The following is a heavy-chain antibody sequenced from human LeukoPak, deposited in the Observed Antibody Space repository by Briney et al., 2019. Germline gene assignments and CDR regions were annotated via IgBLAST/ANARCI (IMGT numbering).Heavy chain of an antibody. CDR2: ISAYNGNT. J-gene: IGHJ6*03. V-gene: IGHV1-18*01. CDR3: ARDIVVVPAAIHYYYYMDV. Sequence: ASVKVSCKASGYTFTSYGISWVRQAPGQGLEWMGWISAYNGNTNYAQKLQGRVTMTTDTSTSTAYMELRSLRSDDTAVYYCARDIVVVPAAIHYYYYMDVWGKGTTVTVSS. D-gene: IGHD2-2*02. CDR1: GYTFTSYG.